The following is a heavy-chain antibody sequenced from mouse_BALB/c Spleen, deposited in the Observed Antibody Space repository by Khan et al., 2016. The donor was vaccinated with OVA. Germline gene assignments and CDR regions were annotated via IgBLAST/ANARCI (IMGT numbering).Heavy chain of an antibody. CDR2: INTHSGAP. V-gene: IGHV9-4*02. CDR3: AGVGAAYYRNDGGAMEY. D-gene: IGHD2-14*01. J-gene: IGHJ4*01. CDR1: GYTFTTAG. Sequence: QIQLVQSGPELKKPGETVRISCKASGYTFTTAGIQWVQKMPGKGLKWIGWINTHSGAPKYAEDFKGRFAFSLEISVNTAYLQITNLKNEDTATYFCAGVGAAYYRNDGGAMEYWGQGTSVTVSS.